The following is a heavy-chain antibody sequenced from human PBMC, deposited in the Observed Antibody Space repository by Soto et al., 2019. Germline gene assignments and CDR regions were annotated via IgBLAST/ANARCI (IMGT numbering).Heavy chain of an antibody. CDR2: INPSGGST. D-gene: IGHD4-4*01. CDR1: GARITSNY. V-gene: IGHV1-46*01. J-gene: IGHJ6*02. CDR3: CLTTDYYYYGMDV. Sequence: GTSAKASCKASGARITSNYRYSVRQAPGQGLEWMGIINPSGGSTSYAQKFQGRVTMTRDTSTSTVYMELSSLRSEDTAVYYCCLTTDYYYYGMDVWGQGTTVTVSS.